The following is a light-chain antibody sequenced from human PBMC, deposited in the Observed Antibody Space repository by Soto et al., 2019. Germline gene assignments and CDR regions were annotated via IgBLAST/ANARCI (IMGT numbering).Light chain of an antibody. CDR1: QSISSY. CDR3: QQSYSTSWT. Sequence: DIQMTHSPSSLSASVGVGVTITCRASQSISSYLNWYQQKPGKAPKLLIYAASSLQSGVPSRFSGSGSGTDFTLTISSLQPEDFATYYCQQSYSTSWTFGQGTKVDIK. CDR2: AAS. J-gene: IGKJ1*01. V-gene: IGKV1-39*01.